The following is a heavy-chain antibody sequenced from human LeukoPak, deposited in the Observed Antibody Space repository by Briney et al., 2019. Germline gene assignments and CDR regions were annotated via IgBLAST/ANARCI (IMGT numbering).Heavy chain of an antibody. D-gene: IGHD2-15*01. V-gene: IGHV4-61*01. Sequence: PSETLSLTCTVSGDPISSYSNYKWSWIRQPPGKGLEWIGYIYYSGSTNYNPSLKSRVTISVDTSKNQFSLKLSSVTAADTAVYYCARGYCSGGSCYRGYFDYWGQGTLVTVSS. CDR3: ARGYCSGGSCYRGYFDY. J-gene: IGHJ4*02. CDR2: IYYSGST. CDR1: GDPISSYSNYK.